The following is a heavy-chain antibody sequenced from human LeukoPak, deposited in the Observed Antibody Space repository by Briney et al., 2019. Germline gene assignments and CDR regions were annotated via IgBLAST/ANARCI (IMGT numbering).Heavy chain of an antibody. J-gene: IGHJ4*02. CDR2: IYTSGST. CDR3: AREMRGSGSRYFDY. CDR1: GGSISSGSYY. D-gene: IGHD3-10*01. V-gene: IGHV4-61*02. Sequence: PSQTLSLTCTVSGGSISSGSYYWSWIRQPAGKGLEWVGRIYTSGSTNYNPSLKSRVTISVDTSKNQFSLKLSSVTAADTAVYYCAREMRGSGSRYFDYWGQGTLVTVSS.